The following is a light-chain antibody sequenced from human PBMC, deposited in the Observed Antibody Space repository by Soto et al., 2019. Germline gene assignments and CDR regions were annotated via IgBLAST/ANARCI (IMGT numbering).Light chain of an antibody. CDR3: QSYDSSLSGWV. V-gene: IGLV1-40*01. Sequence: QLVLTQPPSVSGAPGQRVTISCTGSSSNIGAGYDVHWYQQLPGTAPKLVIYANSIRPSGIPDRLSGSKSGTSASLAITGLQAEDEADYYCQSYDSSLSGWVFGGGTKLTFL. CDR2: ANS. J-gene: IGLJ3*02. CDR1: SSNIGAGYD.